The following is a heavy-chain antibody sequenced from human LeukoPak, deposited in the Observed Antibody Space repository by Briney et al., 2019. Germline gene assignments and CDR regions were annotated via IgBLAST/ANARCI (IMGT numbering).Heavy chain of an antibody. CDR3: AREAHYYEYYYYGMDV. J-gene: IGHJ6*02. Sequence: GGSLRLSCAASGFTFSSYWMSWVCQVPGKGLEWVANINQDGSEKYYVDSVKGRFTISRDNAKNSLYLQMNSLRAEDTAVYYCAREAHYYEYYYYGMDVWGQGTTVTVSS. CDR1: GFTFSSYW. V-gene: IGHV3-7*01. CDR2: INQDGSEK. D-gene: IGHD3-22*01.